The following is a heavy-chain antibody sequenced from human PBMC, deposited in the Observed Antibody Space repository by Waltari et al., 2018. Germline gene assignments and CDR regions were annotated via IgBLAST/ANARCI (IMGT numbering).Heavy chain of an antibody. CDR3: ATRIPSDHSGSFYYYGMDV. Sequence: QFRLVQSGPEVKKPGSSVRVSCKVSGGTFSSYGISWVRQAPGKGLEWMGAIIPMFDTSHYGQNFQGRLTVTADESTSTAYMELNSLRSEDSALYYCATRIPSDHSGSFYYYGMDVWGQGTTVTVSS. CDR1: GGTFSSYG. CDR2: IIPMFDTS. D-gene: IGHD6-6*01. J-gene: IGHJ6*02. V-gene: IGHV1-69*12.